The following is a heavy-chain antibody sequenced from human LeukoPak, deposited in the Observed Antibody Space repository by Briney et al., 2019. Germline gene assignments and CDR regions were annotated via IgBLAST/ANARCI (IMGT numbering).Heavy chain of an antibody. CDR3: ARDLGVACSSTSCYLGYYYYYYGMDV. CDR1: GYTFTSYD. J-gene: IGHJ6*02. V-gene: IGHV1-18*01. Sequence: ASVKVSCKASGYTFTSYDINWVRQATGQGLEWMGWISAYNGNTNYAQKLQGRVTMTTDTSTSTAYMELRSLRSDDTAVYYCARDLGVACSSTSCYLGYYYYYYGMDVWGQGTTVTVSS. D-gene: IGHD2-2*01. CDR2: ISAYNGNT.